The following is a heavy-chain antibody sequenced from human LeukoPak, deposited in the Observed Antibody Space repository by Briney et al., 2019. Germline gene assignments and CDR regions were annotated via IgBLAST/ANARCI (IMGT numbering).Heavy chain of an antibody. CDR2: IYHNDST. V-gene: IGHV4-38-2*01. CDR3: GRYNSGYYYYFDY. J-gene: IGHJ4*02. D-gene: IGHD3-22*01. CDR1: GYSISNGYY. Sequence: KPSETLSLTCAVSGYSISNGYYWGWILQPPGKGLEWIGSIYHNDSTYYNPSLKSRVTISVYTAKTQFPLKLSSVSAADTAVYYCGRYNSGYYYYFDYWGQGTLVTVSS.